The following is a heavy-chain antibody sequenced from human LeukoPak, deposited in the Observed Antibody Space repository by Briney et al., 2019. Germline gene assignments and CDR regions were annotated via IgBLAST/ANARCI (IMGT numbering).Heavy chain of an antibody. CDR1: GYTLTSYY. CDR2: INPSGGST. V-gene: IGHV1-46*01. Sequence: EASVKVSCKASGYTLTSYYMHWVRQAPGQGLEWMGIINPSGGSTSYAQKFQGRVTMTRDMSTSTVYMELSSLRSEDTAVYYCARKYYDYVWGSYPGTGAFDIWGQGTMVTVSS. J-gene: IGHJ3*02. CDR3: ARKYYDYVWGSYPGTGAFDI. D-gene: IGHD3-16*02.